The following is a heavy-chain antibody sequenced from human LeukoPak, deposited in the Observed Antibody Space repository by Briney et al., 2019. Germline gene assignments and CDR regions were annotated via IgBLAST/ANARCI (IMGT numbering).Heavy chain of an antibody. CDR2: IYSGGTT. CDR1: GFTVSSNY. J-gene: IGHJ4*02. V-gene: IGHV3-66*01. D-gene: IGHD1-26*01. Sequence: GGSLRLSCVASGFTVSSNYMSWIRQAPGKGLECVSVIYSGGTTYYADSVKDRFTISRDNSKNILYLQMNSLRAEDMAVYYCARGGSYPDYWGQGTLVTVSS. CDR3: ARGGSYPDY.